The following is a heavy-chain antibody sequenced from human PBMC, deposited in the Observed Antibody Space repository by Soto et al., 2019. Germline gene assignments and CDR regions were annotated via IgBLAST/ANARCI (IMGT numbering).Heavy chain of an antibody. CDR2: IYHSGT. Sequence: QLQLQESGSGLVKPSQTLSLTCAVSGGSISSGGYSWGWIRQPPGKGLEWIGYIYHSGTYYNPSLKSRVTISVDMSKNQFSLKLSSVSAADTAVYYCARGGKTVTTLDYWGQGTLVTVSS. V-gene: IGHV4-30-2*01. D-gene: IGHD4-17*01. CDR3: ARGGKTVTTLDY. CDR1: GGSISSGGYS. J-gene: IGHJ4*02.